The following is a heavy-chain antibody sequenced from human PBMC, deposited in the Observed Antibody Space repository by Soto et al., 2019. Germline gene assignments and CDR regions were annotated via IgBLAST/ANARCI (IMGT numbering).Heavy chain of an antibody. J-gene: IGHJ3*02. V-gene: IGHV4-31*03. D-gene: IGHD1-1*01. Sequence: PSETLSLTCTVSDVSISSGGYYWSWIRQPPGKGLEWISYIYYTGSSYYNPSLKSRITMSLDTSKNQFSLELSSVTVADTAVYYCARGSQLERDAFDIWGQGTMVTVSS. CDR1: DVSISSGGYY. CDR3: ARGSQLERDAFDI. CDR2: IYYTGSS.